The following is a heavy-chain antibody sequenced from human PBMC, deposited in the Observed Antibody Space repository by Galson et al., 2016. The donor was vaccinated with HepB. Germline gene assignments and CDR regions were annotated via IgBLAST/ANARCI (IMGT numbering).Heavy chain of an antibody. CDR3: ARDRGGAMDV. CDR1: GFTFDDYV. Sequence: LRLSCAASGFTFDDYVMHWVRQAPGKGLEWLAVISYNERVENYADSVKGRFTISRDNSKNTVFLQMTSLRLEDTAMYYCARDRGGAMDVWGKGTAVTVSS. D-gene: IGHD3-16*01. V-gene: IGHV3-30*03. J-gene: IGHJ6*04. CDR2: ISYNERVE.